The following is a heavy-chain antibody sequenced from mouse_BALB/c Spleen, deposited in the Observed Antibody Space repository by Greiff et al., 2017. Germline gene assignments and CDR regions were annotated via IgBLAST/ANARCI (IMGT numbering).Heavy chain of an antibody. CDR1: GFTFSSYG. J-gene: IGHJ3*01. D-gene: IGHD2-3*01. CDR3: ASGGYYAFAY. CDR2: ISSGGSYT. V-gene: IGHV5-6*01. Sequence: EVKLVESGGDLVKPGVSLKLSCAASGFTFSSYGMSWVRQTPDKRLEWVATISSGGSYTYYPDSVKGRFTISRDNAKNTLYLQMSSLKSEDTAMYYCASGGYYAFAYWGQGTLVTVSA.